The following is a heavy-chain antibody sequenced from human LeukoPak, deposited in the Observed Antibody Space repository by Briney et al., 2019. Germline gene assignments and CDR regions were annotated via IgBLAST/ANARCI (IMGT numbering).Heavy chain of an antibody. V-gene: IGHV1-69*05. CDR3: ARGGDCYSLVCWFDP. Sequence: SVKVSCKASGGTFSSYAISWVRQAPGQGLEWMGGIIPIFGTANYAQKFQGRVTITTDESTSTAYMELSSLRSEDTAVYYCARGGDCYSLVCWFDPWGQGTLVTVSS. CDR1: GGTFSSYA. D-gene: IGHD2-21*02. J-gene: IGHJ5*02. CDR2: IIPIFGTA.